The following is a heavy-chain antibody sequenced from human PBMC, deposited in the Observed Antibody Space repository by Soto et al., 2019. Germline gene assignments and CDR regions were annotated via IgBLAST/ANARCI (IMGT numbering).Heavy chain of an antibody. Sequence: PGGSLRLSCAASGFTFSNYDMSWVRQAPGKGLEWVSSSSSSGSNTNYADSAKGRFTVSRDNPKNTLYLQMSSLSAADTATYFCARRVCGSESNCVFGAPVFAYGGKGNLVTVSS. D-gene: IGHD2-21*01. J-gene: IGHJ4*02. CDR2: SSSSGSNT. CDR3: ARRVCGSESNCVFGAPVFAY. V-gene: IGHV3-23*01. CDR1: GFTFSNYD.